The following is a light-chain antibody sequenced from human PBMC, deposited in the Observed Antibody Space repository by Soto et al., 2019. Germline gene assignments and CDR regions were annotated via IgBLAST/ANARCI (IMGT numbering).Light chain of an antibody. CDR3: QHYNSYSEA. Sequence: DIQMTQSPSTLSGSVGARVTITCRASQTISSWLAWYQQKPGKAPKLLIYKASTLKSGVPSRFSGSGSGTEFTLTISSLQPDDFAPYDCQHYNSYSEAFGQGTKVELK. CDR2: KAS. CDR1: QTISSW. V-gene: IGKV1-5*03. J-gene: IGKJ1*01.